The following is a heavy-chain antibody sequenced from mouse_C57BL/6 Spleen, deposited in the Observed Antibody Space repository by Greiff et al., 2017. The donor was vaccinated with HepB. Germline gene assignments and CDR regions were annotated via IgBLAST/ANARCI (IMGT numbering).Heavy chain of an antibody. Sequence: VQLQQPGTELVKPGASVKLSCKASGYTFTSYWMHWVKQRPGQGLEWIGNINPSNGGTNYNEKFKSKATLTVDKSSSTAYMELRSLTSEDSAVYYCARGGYGSSSWFAYWGQGTLVTVSA. V-gene: IGHV1-53*01. CDR3: ARGGYGSSSWFAY. J-gene: IGHJ3*01. CDR2: INPSNGGT. D-gene: IGHD1-1*01. CDR1: GYTFTSYW.